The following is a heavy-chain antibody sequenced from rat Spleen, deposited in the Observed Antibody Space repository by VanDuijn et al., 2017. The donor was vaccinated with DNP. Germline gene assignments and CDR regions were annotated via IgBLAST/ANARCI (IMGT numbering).Heavy chain of an antibody. V-gene: IGHV5S10*01. CDR3: ATSGYGFDGYPFAY. D-gene: IGHD1-12*03. CDR2: VIYNGRTT. J-gene: IGHJ3*01. CDR1: GFIFSDYA. Sequence: EVQLVESGGGLAQPGNSLKLSCAASGFIFSDYAMAWVRRSPERGLEWVTTVIYNGRTTYYRDSVKGRFTVSRDNARNTLYLQMDSLKSEDTATYYCATSGYGFDGYPFAYWGQGTLVTVSS.